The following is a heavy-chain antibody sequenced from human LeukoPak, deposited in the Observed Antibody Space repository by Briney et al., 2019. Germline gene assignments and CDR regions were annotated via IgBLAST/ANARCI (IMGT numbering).Heavy chain of an antibody. J-gene: IGHJ4*02. Sequence: ASVKVSCKASGYTFTSYGISWVRQAPGQGLEWMGWINPNSGGTNYAQKFQGRVTMTRDTSISAAYMELSRLRSDDTAVYYCARAHSQVAAMVLHYWGQGTLVTVSS. CDR2: INPNSGGT. D-gene: IGHD5-18*01. CDR3: ARAHSQVAAMVLHY. CDR1: GYTFTSYG. V-gene: IGHV1-2*02.